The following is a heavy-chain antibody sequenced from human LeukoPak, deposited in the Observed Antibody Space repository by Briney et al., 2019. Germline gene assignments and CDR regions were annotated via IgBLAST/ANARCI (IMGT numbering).Heavy chain of an antibody. V-gene: IGHV3-30-3*01. D-gene: IGHD3-22*01. CDR2: ISYDGSNK. Sequence: GRSLRLSCAASGFTFSSYAMHWVHQAPGKGLEWVAVISYDGSNKYYADSVKGRFTISRDNSKNTLYLQMNSLRAEDTAVYYCARDPLRYYDSSGFLDYWGQGTLVTVSS. CDR1: GFTFSSYA. J-gene: IGHJ4*02. CDR3: ARDPLRYYDSSGFLDY.